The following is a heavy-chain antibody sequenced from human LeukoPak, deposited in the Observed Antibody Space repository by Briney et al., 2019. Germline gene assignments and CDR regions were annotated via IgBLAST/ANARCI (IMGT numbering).Heavy chain of an antibody. V-gene: IGHV1-2*02. J-gene: IGHJ4*02. CDR3: ASIDYGGNSGADY. Sequence: ASVTVSCKASGYTFTGYYMHWVRQAPGQGLEWMGWINPNSGGTNYAQKFQGRVTMTRDTSISTAYMELSRLRSDDTAVYYCASIDYGGNSGADYWGQGTLVTVSS. D-gene: IGHD4-23*01. CDR2: INPNSGGT. CDR1: GYTFTGYY.